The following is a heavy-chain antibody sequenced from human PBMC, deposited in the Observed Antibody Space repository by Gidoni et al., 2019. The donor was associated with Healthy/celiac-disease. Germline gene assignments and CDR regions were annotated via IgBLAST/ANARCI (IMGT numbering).Heavy chain of an antibody. CDR3: AKEGDCTNGVCYALHAFDI. CDR2: ISWNSGSI. V-gene: IGHV3-9*01. D-gene: IGHD2-8*01. CDR1: GCTFDDYA. J-gene: IGHJ3*02. Sequence: EVQLVESGGGLVQPGRSLRLACAASGCTFDDYAMHWVRQAPGKCLEWVSGISWNSGSIGYGDSVNGRFTISRDNAKNSLYLQMNRLRAEDTALYYCAKEGDCTNGVCYALHAFDIWGQGTMVTVSS.